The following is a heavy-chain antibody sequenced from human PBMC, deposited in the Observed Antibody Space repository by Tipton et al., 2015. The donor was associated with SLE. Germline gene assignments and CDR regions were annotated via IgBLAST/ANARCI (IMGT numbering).Heavy chain of an antibody. V-gene: IGHV4-39*07. CDR2: ISYLRST. Sequence: TLSLTCTVSGGSISSSSYYWGWIRQPPGKGLEWIGSISYLRSTYYNPSLKSRVTISVDTSKNQFSLKVRSVTAADTAVYYCARLVGATALYYFDYWGQGTLVTVSS. D-gene: IGHD1-26*01. CDR1: GGSISSSSYY. CDR3: ARLVGATALYYFDY. J-gene: IGHJ4*02.